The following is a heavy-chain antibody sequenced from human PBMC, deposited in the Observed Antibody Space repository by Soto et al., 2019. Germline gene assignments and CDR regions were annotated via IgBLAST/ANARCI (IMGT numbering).Heavy chain of an antibody. CDR3: ARVVYFDRSAYGV. D-gene: IGHD3-22*01. J-gene: IGHJ3*01. Sequence: PGGSLRLSCAASGFSFSGYNMNWVRQAPGKRLEWVSSISGAGDYIYYADSVQGRFTISRDNVKNSVYLQMNSLRAEDTAVYYCARVVYFDRSAYGVWGQGTMVTVS. V-gene: IGHV3-21*01. CDR2: ISGAGDYI. CDR1: GFSFSGYN.